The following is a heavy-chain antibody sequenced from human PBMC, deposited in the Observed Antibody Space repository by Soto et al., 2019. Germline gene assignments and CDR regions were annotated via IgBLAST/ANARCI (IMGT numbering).Heavy chain of an antibody. CDR2: ISPAGTNQ. CDR1: GFIFSDYA. V-gene: IGHV3-30-3*01. J-gene: IGHJ1*01. CDR3: ARENSRISPRLFQH. D-gene: IGHD6-6*01. Sequence: GGSLRLSCLASGFIFSDYAMHLALQAPGKGLEWVALISPAGTNQYYADSAKGRFTISRDNSKNTLYLQMNSLRPEDTGLYYCARENSRISPRLFQHWGHGTLVTVSS.